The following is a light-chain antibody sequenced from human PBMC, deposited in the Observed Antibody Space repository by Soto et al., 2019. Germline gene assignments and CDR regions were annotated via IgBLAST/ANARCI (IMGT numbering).Light chain of an antibody. CDR2: GAS. CDR3: QQYGRSPVFT. J-gene: IGKJ3*01. Sequence: EIVLTQSPGTLSLSPGERATLSCRASQSVSSSYLAWYQQKPGQAPRLLIYGASSRATGIPDRFSGSGSGTELTVTISRLEPEDFAVYYSQQYGRSPVFTFGPGTKVDIK. V-gene: IGKV3-20*01. CDR1: QSVSSSY.